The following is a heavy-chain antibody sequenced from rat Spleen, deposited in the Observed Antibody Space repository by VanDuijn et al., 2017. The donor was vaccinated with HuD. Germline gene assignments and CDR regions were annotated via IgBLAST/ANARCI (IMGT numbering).Heavy chain of an antibody. CDR3: TRDPLMGIRPGY. CDR1: GFSLSGNN. V-gene: IGHV2S30*01. Sequence: QVQLKESGPGLVQPSQTLSLTCTVSGFSLSGNNVHWVRQPPGKGLAWMGRMRYDGDTYYNSALKSRLTISRDTSKNQVFLKMNSLQTDDTAIYYCTRDPLMGIRPGYWGQGVMVTVSS. D-gene: IGHD1-9*01. CDR2: MRYDGDT. J-gene: IGHJ2*01.